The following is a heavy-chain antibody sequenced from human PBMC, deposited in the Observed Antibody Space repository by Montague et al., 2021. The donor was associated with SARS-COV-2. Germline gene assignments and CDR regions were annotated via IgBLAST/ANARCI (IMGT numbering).Heavy chain of an antibody. CDR3: ARPGDSRGWDNWFDP. CDR2: MNPNSGNT. V-gene: IGHV1-8*02. J-gene: IGHJ5*02. CDR1: GYTFTRYD. Sequence: SVTVSCKASGYTFTRYDINWVRQATGQGLEWMGWMNPNSGNTGYAQKFQGRVTMTRNTSISTAYMELSSLRSEDTAVYYCARPGDSRGWDNWFDPWGQGTLVTVSS. D-gene: IGHD6-19*01.